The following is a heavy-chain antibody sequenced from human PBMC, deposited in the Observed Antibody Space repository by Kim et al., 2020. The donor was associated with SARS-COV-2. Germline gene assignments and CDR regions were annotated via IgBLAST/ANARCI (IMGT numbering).Heavy chain of an antibody. Sequence: SETLSLTCTVSGGSISSYYWSWIRQPPGKGLEWIGYIYYSGSTNYNPSLKSRVTISVDTSKNQFSLKLSSVTAADTAVYYCARLYGGNSGVVDYWGQGTLVTVSS. V-gene: IGHV4-59*08. CDR1: GGSISSYY. D-gene: IGHD2-21*02. CDR3: ARLYGGNSGVVDY. J-gene: IGHJ4*02. CDR2: IYYSGST.